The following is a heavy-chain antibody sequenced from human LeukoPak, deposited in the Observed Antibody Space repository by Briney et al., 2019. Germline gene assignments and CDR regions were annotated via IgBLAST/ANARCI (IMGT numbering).Heavy chain of an antibody. CDR3: ARGGMPTDY. D-gene: IGHD2-2*01. CDR1: GGSFTGYF. V-gene: IGHV4-34*01. CDR2: INHSGAT. Sequence: PSETLSLTCAVSGGSFTGYFRTWIRQPPGKGLEWIGEINHSGATNYNPSLKSRVTISVDTSSHQFSLKLTSVTAADTAVYYCARGGMPTDYWGQGTLVTVSS. J-gene: IGHJ4*02.